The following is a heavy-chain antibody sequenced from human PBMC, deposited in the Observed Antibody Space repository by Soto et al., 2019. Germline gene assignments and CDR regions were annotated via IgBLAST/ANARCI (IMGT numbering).Heavy chain of an antibody. CDR3: ARDNSSGWYLYYGMDV. D-gene: IGHD6-19*01. V-gene: IGHV3-30-3*01. Sequence: QVQLVESGGGVVQPGRSLRLSCAASGFTFSSYAMHWVRQAPGKGLEWVAVISYDGSNKYYADSVKGRFTISRDNSKNTLYLQMNSLRAEDTAVYYCARDNSSGWYLYYGMDVWGQGTTVTVSS. CDR2: ISYDGSNK. J-gene: IGHJ6*02. CDR1: GFTFSSYA.